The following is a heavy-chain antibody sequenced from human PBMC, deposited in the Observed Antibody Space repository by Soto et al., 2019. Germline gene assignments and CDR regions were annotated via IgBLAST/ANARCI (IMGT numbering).Heavy chain of an antibody. V-gene: IGHV3-23*01. J-gene: IGHJ4*02. CDR2: ISGSGGST. CDR1: GFTFSSYA. CDR3: AKSEGLILMDAPYFDY. Sequence: GGSLRLSCAASGFTFSSYAMSWVRQAPGKGLEWVSAISGSGGSTYYADSVKGRFTISRDNSKNTLYLQMNSLRAEDTAVYYCAKSEGLILMDAPYFDYWGQGTLVTVSS. D-gene: IGHD2-8*01.